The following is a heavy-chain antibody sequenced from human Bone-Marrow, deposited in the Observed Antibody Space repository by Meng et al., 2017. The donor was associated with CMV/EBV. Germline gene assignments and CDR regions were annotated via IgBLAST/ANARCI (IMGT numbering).Heavy chain of an antibody. CDR1: GGSVSSGSYY. J-gene: IGHJ6*01. Sequence: GSLRLSCTVSGGSVSSGSYYWSWIRQPPGKGLEWIGYIYYSGSTNYNPSLKSRVTISVDTSKNQFSLKLSSVTAADTAVYYCAREVTMVRGVIYYYGMDVWGQGPTVTGFS. CDR3: AREVTMVRGVIYYYGMDV. V-gene: IGHV4-61*01. D-gene: IGHD3-10*01. CDR2: IYYSGST.